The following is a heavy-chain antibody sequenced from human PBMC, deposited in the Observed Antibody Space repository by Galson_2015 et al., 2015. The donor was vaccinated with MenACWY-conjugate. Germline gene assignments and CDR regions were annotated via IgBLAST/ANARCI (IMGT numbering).Heavy chain of an antibody. J-gene: IGHJ5*02. CDR3: AKDQGSTWYGNWIEP. V-gene: IGHV3-23*01. D-gene: IGHD6-13*01. CDR1: GFTFSSYA. CDR2: ISGSGGST. Sequence: SLRLSCAVSGFTFSSYAMSWVRQAPGKGPEWVSSISGSGGSTYYADSVKGRFTISRENSKNMVYLQINSLRAEDTAVYYCAKDQGSTWYGNWIEPWGQGTLVTVSS.